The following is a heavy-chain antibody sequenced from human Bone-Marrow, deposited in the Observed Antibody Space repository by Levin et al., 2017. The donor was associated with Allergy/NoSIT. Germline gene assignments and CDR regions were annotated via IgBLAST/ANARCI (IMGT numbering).Heavy chain of an antibody. J-gene: IGHJ4*02. CDR2: IKLDGSEK. Sequence: RPGGSLRLSCAASGFTFGDYWMSWVRQAPEKGLEWVANIKLDGSEKYYVGSVEGRFTISRDDTRNSVFLQMDRLMAEDTAVYYCARGGSLRSLEWLTFDYRGQGTPVTVSS. CDR3: ARGGSLRSLEWLTFDY. CDR1: GFTFGDYW. V-gene: IGHV3-7*01. D-gene: IGHD3-3*01.